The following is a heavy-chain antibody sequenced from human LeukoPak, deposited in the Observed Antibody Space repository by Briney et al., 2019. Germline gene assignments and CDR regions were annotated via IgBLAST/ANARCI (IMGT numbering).Heavy chain of an antibody. J-gene: IGHJ4*02. CDR1: GFTVSSTY. V-gene: IGHV3-53*01. D-gene: IGHD2-21*01. CDR2: IYKDGKI. Sequence: GGSLRLFCAASGFTVSSTYMSWVRQAPGKGLEWVSVIYKDGKIYYIDSVKGRFTISRDTSKNTLYLQMNSLRVEDTAVYYCASRHCSGGDCYFAGADPFDHWGQGTLVTVSS. CDR3: ASRHCSGGDCYFAGADPFDH.